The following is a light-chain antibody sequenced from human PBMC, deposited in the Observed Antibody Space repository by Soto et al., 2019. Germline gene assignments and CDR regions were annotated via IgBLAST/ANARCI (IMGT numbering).Light chain of an antibody. CDR2: EVS. Sequence: QSVLTQPASVSGSPGQSITISCTGTNSDIGAYVFVSWYQQHPGKAPKLIIYEVSKRPSGVSNRFSGSKSGYTASLTISGLQAEDEADYYCCSYAGSYEVFGTGTKV. V-gene: IGLV2-14*01. J-gene: IGLJ1*01. CDR3: CSYAGSYEV. CDR1: NSDIGAYVF.